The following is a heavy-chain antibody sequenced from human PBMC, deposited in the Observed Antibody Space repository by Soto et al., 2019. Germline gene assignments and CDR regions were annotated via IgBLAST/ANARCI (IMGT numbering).Heavy chain of an antibody. CDR3: SRAGYDTGTGTYYFDY. Sequence: QVQFVQSGAEVKKPGASVKVSCKASGYTFTSYAMYWVRQAPGQRLEWMGWINAGNGNTKYSQKFQGRVTITRDTXATXAYRALGSPRSEDTAVYYCSRAGYDTGTGTYYFDYWGQGTVVTVSS. CDR2: INAGNGNT. CDR1: GYTFTSYA. D-gene: IGHD3-22*01. V-gene: IGHV1-3*01. J-gene: IGHJ4*02.